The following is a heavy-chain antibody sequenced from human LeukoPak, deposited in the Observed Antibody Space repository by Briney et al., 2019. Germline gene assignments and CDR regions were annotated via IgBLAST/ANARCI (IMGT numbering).Heavy chain of an antibody. CDR2: INGDGSST. Sequence: GGSLRLSCAASGFTFSSYWIHWVRQAPGKGLVWVSHINGDGSSTSYADSVKGRVTISRDNAKNTLYLQINSLTAEDSAVYYCARDRSYNLDYWGQGTLVTVSS. CDR3: ARDRSYNLDY. V-gene: IGHV3-74*01. J-gene: IGHJ4*02. CDR1: GFTFSSYW. D-gene: IGHD5-24*01.